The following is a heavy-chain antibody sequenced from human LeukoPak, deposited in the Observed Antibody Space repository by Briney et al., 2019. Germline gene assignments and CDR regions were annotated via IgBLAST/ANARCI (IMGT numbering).Heavy chain of an antibody. D-gene: IGHD2/OR15-2a*01. CDR2: IFPGDSDT. J-gene: IGHJ5*02. CDR3: ERPPLPSKTYSDP. CDR1: GDSFTSYW. V-gene: IGHV5-51*01. Sequence: GESLKISCKASGDSFTSYWVAWVRPKPGKGLEWMGIIFPGDSDTRYSPSFEGQVNISVDRSTTTPYLHWSSLQAWDPAIYSCERPPLPSKTYSDPWGQGPLVTVSP.